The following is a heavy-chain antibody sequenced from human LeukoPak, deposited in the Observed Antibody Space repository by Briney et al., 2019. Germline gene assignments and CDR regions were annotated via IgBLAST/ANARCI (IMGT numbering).Heavy chain of an antibody. D-gene: IGHD3/OR15-3a*01. CDR1: GFIFSSYV. CDR3: AKGIYAFSRGHDY. V-gene: IGHV3-23*01. CDR2: ISGSGDST. J-gene: IGHJ4*02. Sequence: GGSLRLSCAASGFIFSSYVMNWVRQAPGKGLEWVSGISGSGDSTYYADSVKGRFTISRDNSKNTLYVQMDSLRAEDTAVYYCAKGIYAFSRGHDYWGQGTLVTVSP.